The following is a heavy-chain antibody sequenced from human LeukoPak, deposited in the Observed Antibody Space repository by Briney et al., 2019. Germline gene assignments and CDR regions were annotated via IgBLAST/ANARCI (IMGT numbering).Heavy chain of an antibody. CDR1: GFTFRSYW. Sequence: PGGSLRLSCTASGFTFRSYWMQWVRQVPGKGPAWVSRINSDGYSTSYADSVKGRFTISRDNAKNSLYLQMNSLRAEDTAVYYCARASEAGEDAFDIWGQGTMVTVSS. CDR3: ARASEAGEDAFDI. D-gene: IGHD6-19*01. J-gene: IGHJ3*02. V-gene: IGHV3-74*01. CDR2: INSDGYST.